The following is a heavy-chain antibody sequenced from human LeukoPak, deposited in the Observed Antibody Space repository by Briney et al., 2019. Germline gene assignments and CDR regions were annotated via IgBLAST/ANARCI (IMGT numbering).Heavy chain of an antibody. J-gene: IGHJ4*02. CDR3: ARTLGWASSRYPFDG. CDR1: GGSVSSSNYY. D-gene: IGHD3-16*02. Sequence: SETLSLTCTVSGGSVSSSNYYWGWIRQPPGKGLEWIGSMYYSGNTDYNPSLKSRVTISVDTSKNQFSLKVNSVTAADTAVYYCARTLGWASSRYPFDGWGQGTLVTVSS. V-gene: IGHV4-39*01. CDR2: MYYSGNT.